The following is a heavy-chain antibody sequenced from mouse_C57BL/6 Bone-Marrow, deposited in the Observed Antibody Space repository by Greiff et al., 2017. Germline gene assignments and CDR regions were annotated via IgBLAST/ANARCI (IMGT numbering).Heavy chain of an antibody. CDR1: GYTFTSYW. CDR3: ARYSMDY. J-gene: IGHJ4*01. V-gene: IGHV1-52*01. Sequence: QVQLKQPGAELVRPGSSVKLSSKASGYTFTSYWMHWVKQRPIQGLEWIGNIDPSDSETHYNQKFKDKATLTVDKSSSTAYMQLRSLTSEDSAVYYCARYSMDYWGQGTSVTVSS. CDR2: IDPSDSET.